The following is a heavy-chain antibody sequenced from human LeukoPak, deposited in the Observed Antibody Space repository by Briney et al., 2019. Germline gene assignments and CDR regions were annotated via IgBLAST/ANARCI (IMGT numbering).Heavy chain of an antibody. CDR2: IYHSGST. J-gene: IGHJ4*02. Sequence: PSETLSLTCTVSGYSISSGYYWGWIRQPPGKGLEWIGSIYHSGSTYYNPSHKSRVTISVDTSKNQFSLKLSSVTAADTAVYYCARGAGNIDYWGQGTLVTVSS. V-gene: IGHV4-38-2*02. CDR1: GYSISSGYY. CDR3: ARGAGNIDY. D-gene: IGHD6-13*01.